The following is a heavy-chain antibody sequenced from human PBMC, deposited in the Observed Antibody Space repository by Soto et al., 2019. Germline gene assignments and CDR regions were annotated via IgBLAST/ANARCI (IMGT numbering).Heavy chain of an antibody. Sequence: QVHLVQSGAEVKKPGASVKVSCKASGYTFTRYGISWLRQAPGQGLERMGWINPYNGNTNYAQKLQGRVTMTTYTSTNTAYMELRSLRAHETALYYCARDWFGIDYWGQGTLVTVSS. D-gene: IGHD3-16*01. CDR2: INPYNGNT. CDR1: GYTFTRYG. CDR3: ARDWFGIDY. V-gene: IGHV1-18*01. J-gene: IGHJ4*02.